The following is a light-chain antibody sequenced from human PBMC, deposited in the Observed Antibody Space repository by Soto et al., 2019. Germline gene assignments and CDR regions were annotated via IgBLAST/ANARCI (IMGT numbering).Light chain of an antibody. CDR3: QQYLRTPRT. V-gene: IGKV4-1*01. CDR1: LSVFYSSNNKDY. CDR2: WAS. Sequence: DIVMTQSPDSLALSLGERATINCRSSLSVFYSSNNKDYLAWYQQKPGQPPRLLIYWASTRQFGVPDRFSGSGSGTHFTLTITSLQAEDVSVYYCQQYLRTPRTFGQGTKVEIK. J-gene: IGKJ1*01.